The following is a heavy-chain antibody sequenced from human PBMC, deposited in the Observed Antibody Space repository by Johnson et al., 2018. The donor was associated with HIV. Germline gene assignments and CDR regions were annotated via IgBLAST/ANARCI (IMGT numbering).Heavy chain of an antibody. V-gene: IGHV3-23*04. Sequence: VQLVESGGGVVQPGRSLRLSCAASGFTFSSYAMSWVRQAPGKGLQWVSAISGSGGSTYYADSVKGRFTISRDNSKNTLYLQMGSLRAEDTALYYCAREGIAARPGAFDIWGQGTMVTVSS. D-gene: IGHD6-6*01. CDR2: ISGSGGST. CDR3: AREGIAARPGAFDI. J-gene: IGHJ3*02. CDR1: GFTFSSYA.